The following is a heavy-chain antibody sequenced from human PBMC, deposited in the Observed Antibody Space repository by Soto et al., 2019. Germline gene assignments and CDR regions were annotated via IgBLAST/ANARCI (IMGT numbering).Heavy chain of an antibody. J-gene: IGHJ4*02. CDR2: IYHSGST. CDR3: ARVNSGPYKGGYFHY. V-gene: IGHV4-31*03. D-gene: IGHD1-26*01. Sequence: SETLSLTCTVSGGSISSNNYYWSWIRQHPGKGLEWIAYIYHSGSTYYNPSLKSRVTISVDTSMKQFSLKLSPVTAADTAVYYCARVNSGPYKGGYFHYWGPGTLVTVSS. CDR1: GGSISSNNYY.